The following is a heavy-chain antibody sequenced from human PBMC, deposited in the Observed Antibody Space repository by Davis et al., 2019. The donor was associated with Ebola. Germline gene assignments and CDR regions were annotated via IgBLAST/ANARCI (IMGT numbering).Heavy chain of an antibody. CDR1: GDTFTKYA. Sequence: ASVKVSCKASGDTFTKYAMYWVRQAPGQTLEWMGWITAGNGKTKFSQEFQGRVTITTDTSASTVYMELRSLRSEDTAVYYCASGRWSTSSAAYYLAYWGQGTLVTVSS. D-gene: IGHD3-3*01. J-gene: IGHJ4*02. V-gene: IGHV1-3*01. CDR2: ITAGNGKT. CDR3: ASGRWSTSSAAYYLAY.